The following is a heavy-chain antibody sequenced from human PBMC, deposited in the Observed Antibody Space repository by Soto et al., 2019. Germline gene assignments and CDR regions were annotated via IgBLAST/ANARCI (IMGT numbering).Heavy chain of an antibody. J-gene: IGHJ4*02. Sequence: GGSLRLSCAASGFTFSSYAMHWVRQAPGKGLEWVAVISYDGSNKYYADSVKGRFTISRDNSKNTLYLQMNSLRAEDTAVYYCAGRSGWSNWGQGTLVTVSS. CDR2: ISYDGSNK. D-gene: IGHD6-19*01. V-gene: IGHV3-30-3*01. CDR1: GFTFSSYA. CDR3: AGRSGWSN.